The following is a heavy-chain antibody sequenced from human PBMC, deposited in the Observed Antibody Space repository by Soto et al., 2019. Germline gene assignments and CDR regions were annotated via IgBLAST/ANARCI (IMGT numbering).Heavy chain of an antibody. CDR2: INPNSGGT. V-gene: IGHV1-2*02. D-gene: IGHD4-17*01. CDR1: GYTFPGYY. Sequence: AAVKVSCKACGYTFPGYYMHWVRQAPGQGLEWMGWINPNSGGTNYAQKFQGRVTMTRDTSISTAYMELSRLRSDDTAVYYCARTTDLTVTRNWFEPWGQGTLVPVSP. CDR3: ARTTDLTVTRNWFEP. J-gene: IGHJ5*02.